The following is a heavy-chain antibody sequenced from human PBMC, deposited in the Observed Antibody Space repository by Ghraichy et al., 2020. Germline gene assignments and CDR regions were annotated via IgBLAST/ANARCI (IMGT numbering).Heavy chain of an antibody. D-gene: IGHD4-17*01. CDR3: SAYGDFNYYYYYYMDV. Sequence: GGSLRLSCAASGFTFSNAWMSWVRQAPGKGLEWVGRIKSKTDGGTTDYAPPVKGRFTISRDDSKNTLYLQMNSLKTEDTAVYYCSAYGDFNYYYYYYMDVWGKGTTVTVS. CDR1: GFTFSNAW. V-gene: IGHV3-15*01. CDR2: IKSKTDGGTT. J-gene: IGHJ6*03.